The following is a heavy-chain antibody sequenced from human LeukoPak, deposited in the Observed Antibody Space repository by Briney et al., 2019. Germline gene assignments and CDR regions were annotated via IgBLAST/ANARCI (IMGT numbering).Heavy chain of an antibody. D-gene: IGHD3-3*01. V-gene: IGHV1-8*01. CDR3: ASTNYDFWSGYWGGFDY. J-gene: IGHJ4*02. Sequence: ASVKVSCKASGYTFTSYDINWVRQATGQGLEWMGWMNPNSGNTGYAQKFQGRVTMTRNTSISTAYMELSSLRSEDTAVCYCASTNYDFWSGYWGGFDYWGQGTLVTVSS. CDR1: GYTFTSYD. CDR2: MNPNSGNT.